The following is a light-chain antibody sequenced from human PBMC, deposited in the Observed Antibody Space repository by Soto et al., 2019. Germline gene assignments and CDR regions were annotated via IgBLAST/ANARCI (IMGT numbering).Light chain of an antibody. V-gene: IGLV2-14*03. J-gene: IGLJ1*01. CDR3: NSYSSSGTLYV. CDR1: SSDVGGYIY. CDR2: DVS. Sequence: QSALTQPASVSGSPGQSITVSCTGTSSDVGGYIYVSWFQQHPGKAPKLMIYDVSNRPSGVSNRFSGSKSGNTASLTISGLQAEDEADYYCNSYSSSGTLYVFGTGTKLTVL.